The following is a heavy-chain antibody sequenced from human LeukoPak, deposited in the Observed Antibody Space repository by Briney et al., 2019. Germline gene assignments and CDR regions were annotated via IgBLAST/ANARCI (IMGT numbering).Heavy chain of an antibody. CDR1: GFTFSSYD. CDR3: AKDPGSGSYFDY. Sequence: GGSLRLSCAASGFTFSSYDMHWVRQAPGKGLEWVAVISYDGSNKYYADSVKGRFTISRDNSKNTLYLQMNSLRAEDTAVYYCAKDPGSGSYFDYWGQGTLVTVSS. J-gene: IGHJ4*02. CDR2: ISYDGSNK. D-gene: IGHD1-26*01. V-gene: IGHV3-30*18.